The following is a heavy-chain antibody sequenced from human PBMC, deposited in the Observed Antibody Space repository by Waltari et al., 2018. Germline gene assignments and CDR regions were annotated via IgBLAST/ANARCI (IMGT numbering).Heavy chain of an antibody. D-gene: IGHD6-19*01. V-gene: IGHV1-69*13. CDR3: ARDRIAVAGLSWFDP. CDR2: IIPIFGTA. CDR1: GGTFSSYA. Sequence: QVQLVQSGAEVKKPGSSVKVSCKASGGTFSSYAISWVRQSPGQGLEWMGGIIPIFGTANDAQKFQGRVTITADESTSTAYMELSSLRSEDTAVYYCARDRIAVAGLSWFDPWGQGTLVTVSS. J-gene: IGHJ5*02.